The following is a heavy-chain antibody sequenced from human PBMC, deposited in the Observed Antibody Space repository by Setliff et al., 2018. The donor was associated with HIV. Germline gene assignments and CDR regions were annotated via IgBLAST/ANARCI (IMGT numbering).Heavy chain of an antibody. V-gene: IGHV1-18*04. Sequence: ASVKVSCKASGYTFTGYYMHWVRQAPGQGLEWMGWISAYNGNTNYAQKFQGRVTMTTDTSTSTAYMELRSLRSDDTAVYYCARGVGVGYYGSGSYYPYYYYGMDVWGQGTTVTVSS. CDR1: GYTFTGYY. CDR3: ARGVGVGYYGSGSYYPYYYYGMDV. D-gene: IGHD3-10*01. J-gene: IGHJ6*02. CDR2: ISAYNGNT.